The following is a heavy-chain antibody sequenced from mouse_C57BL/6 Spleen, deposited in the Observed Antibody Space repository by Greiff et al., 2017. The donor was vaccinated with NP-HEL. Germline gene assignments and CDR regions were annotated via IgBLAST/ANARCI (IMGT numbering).Heavy chain of an antibody. CDR3: ASPRFTFFDD. CDR1: GYTFTDHT. Sequence: QVQLQQSDAELVKPGASVKISCKVSGYTFTDHTIHWMTQRPEQGLELIGSIYPRDGSTTYNEQFKGKATLTADKSSSTAYMHLNSLTSEDSAVYFCASPRFTFFDDWGQGTTLTVSS. V-gene: IGHV1-78*01. J-gene: IGHJ2*01. D-gene: IGHD5-1*01. CDR2: IYPRDGST.